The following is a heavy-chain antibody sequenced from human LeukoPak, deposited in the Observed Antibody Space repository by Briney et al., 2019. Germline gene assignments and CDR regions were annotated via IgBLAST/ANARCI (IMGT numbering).Heavy chain of an antibody. Sequence: GGSLRLSCAASGFTFSSYAMGWVRQAPGKGLEWVSSISGNSIYIYYADSVKGRFTISRDNAKNSLYLQMSSLRVADTAVYYCASFETVAAYPFDYWGQGTLVTVSS. D-gene: IGHD6-19*01. CDR1: GFTFSSYA. CDR2: ISGNSIYI. CDR3: ASFETVAAYPFDY. V-gene: IGHV3-21*01. J-gene: IGHJ4*02.